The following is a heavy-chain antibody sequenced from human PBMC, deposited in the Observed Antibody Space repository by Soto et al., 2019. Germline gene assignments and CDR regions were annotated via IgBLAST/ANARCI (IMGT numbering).Heavy chain of an antibody. CDR3: ATASLRRNSCGY. V-gene: IGHV3-48*03. J-gene: IGHJ4*02. CDR1: GFTFSSYE. D-gene: IGHD4-4*01. Sequence: GGSLRLSCAASGFTFSSYEMNWVRQAPGKGLEWVSYISSSGSTIYYADSVKGRFTISRDNAKNSLYLQMNSLRAEDTAVYYCATASLRRNSCGYWGQGTLVTV. CDR2: ISSSGSTI.